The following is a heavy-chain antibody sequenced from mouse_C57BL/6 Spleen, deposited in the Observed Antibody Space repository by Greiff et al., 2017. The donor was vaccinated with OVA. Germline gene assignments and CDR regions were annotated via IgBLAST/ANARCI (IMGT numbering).Heavy chain of an antibody. V-gene: IGHV5-16*01. D-gene: IGHD2-10*02. CDR2: INYDGSST. CDR3: ARDGYGKPFDY. Sequence: EVQVVESEGGLVQPGSSMKLSCTASGFTFSDYYMAWVRQVPEKGLEWVANINYDGSSTYYLDSLKSRFIISRDNAKNILYLQMSSLKSEDTATYYCARDGYGKPFDYWGQGTTLTVSS. J-gene: IGHJ2*01. CDR1: GFTFSDYY.